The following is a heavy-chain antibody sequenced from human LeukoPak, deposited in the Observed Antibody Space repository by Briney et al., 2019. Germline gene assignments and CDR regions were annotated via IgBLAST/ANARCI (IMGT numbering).Heavy chain of an antibody. CDR1: GGSTSSYY. J-gene: IGHJ4*02. V-gene: IGHV4-59*01. D-gene: IGHD5-12*01. Sequence: SETLSLTCTVSGGSTSSYYWSWIRQPPGEGLEWIGYIYYSGSTNYNPSLKSRVTISVDTSKNQFSLKLSSVTAADTAVYYCARVSGYDWESSYDYWGQGTLVTVSS. CDR2: IYYSGST. CDR3: ARVSGYDWESSYDY.